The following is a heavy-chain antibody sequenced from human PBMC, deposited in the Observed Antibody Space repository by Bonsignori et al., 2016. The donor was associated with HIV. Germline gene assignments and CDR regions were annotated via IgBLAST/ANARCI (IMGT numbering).Heavy chain of an antibody. Sequence: WVRQAPGQGLEWMGWMNPNSGNTGYAQKFQGRVTMTRNTSISTAYMELSSLRSEDTAVYYCARGEEVGATREDYYYYYYMDVWGKGTTVTVSS. D-gene: IGHD1-26*01. CDR2: MNPNSGNT. J-gene: IGHJ6*03. V-gene: IGHV1-8*01. CDR3: ARGEEVGATREDYYYYYYMDV.